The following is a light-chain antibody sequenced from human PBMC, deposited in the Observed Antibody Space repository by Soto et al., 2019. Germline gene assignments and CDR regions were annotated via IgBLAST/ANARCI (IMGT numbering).Light chain of an antibody. CDR2: DAS. J-gene: IGKJ1*01. V-gene: IGKV1-5*01. CDR1: QSISSW. Sequence: DIQMTQSPSTLSASVGDRVTITCRASQSISSWLAWYQQKPGKAPKLLIYDASSLESGVPSRFSGSGSGKEFTLTIRSLQPDDFATYYCQQYNSYSWTFGQGTKVEIK. CDR3: QQYNSYSWT.